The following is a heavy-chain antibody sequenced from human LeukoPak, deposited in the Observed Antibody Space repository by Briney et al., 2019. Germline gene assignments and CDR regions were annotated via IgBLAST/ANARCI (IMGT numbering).Heavy chain of an antibody. CDR3: ARAYHSSWYLNWFDP. CDR2: IYSSGTT. D-gene: IGHD6-13*01. V-gene: IGHV4-61*02. J-gene: IGHJ5*02. Sequence: SETLSLTCTVSGGSMTSGNYYWSWIRQPAGKGLEWIGRIYSSGTTNYNPSLKSRVTISVDTSKNEFSLKLSSVTAADTAVYYCARAYHSSWYLNWFDPWGQGTLVTVSS. CDR1: GGSMTSGNYY.